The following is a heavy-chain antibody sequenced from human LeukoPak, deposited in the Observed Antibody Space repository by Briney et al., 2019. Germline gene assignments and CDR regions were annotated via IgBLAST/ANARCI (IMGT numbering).Heavy chain of an antibody. CDR2: INTDGSST. Sequence: PGGSLRLSCAATGFTFSSYWMHWVRQAPGKGLVWVSRINTDGSSTSYADSVKGRFTISRDNAKNTLYLQMNSLRAEDTTVYYWASSEAQVDIWGQGTMVTVSS. CDR3: ASSEAQVDI. J-gene: IGHJ3*02. CDR1: GFTFSSYW. V-gene: IGHV3-74*01.